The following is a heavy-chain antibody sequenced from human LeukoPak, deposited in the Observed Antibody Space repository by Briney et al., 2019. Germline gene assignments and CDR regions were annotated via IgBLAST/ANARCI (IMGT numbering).Heavy chain of an antibody. V-gene: IGHV3-30*02. CDR3: ARDQDDAFDI. CDR1: GFTFSSYG. Sequence: GGSLRLSCAASGFTFSSYGMHWVRQAPGKGLEWVAFIRYDGSNKYYADSVKGRFTISRDNSKNTLYLQMNSLRAEDTAVYYCARDQDDAFDIWGQGTMVTVSS. CDR2: IRYDGSNK. J-gene: IGHJ3*02.